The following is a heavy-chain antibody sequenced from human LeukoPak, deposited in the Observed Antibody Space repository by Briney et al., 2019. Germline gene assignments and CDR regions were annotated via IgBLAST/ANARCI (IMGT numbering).Heavy chain of an antibody. D-gene: IGHD6-13*01. CDR1: GFTFSRYW. J-gene: IGHJ4*02. Sequence: GGSLRLSCAASGFTFSRYWMHWVRQAPGKGLVWVSHISSDGSSTTHADSVKGRFTISRDNAKNTLYLHMNSLRAEGTAVYYCARAGYSLGYDYWGQGTLVTVSS. CDR3: ARAGYSLGYDY. CDR2: ISSDGSST. V-gene: IGHV3-74*01.